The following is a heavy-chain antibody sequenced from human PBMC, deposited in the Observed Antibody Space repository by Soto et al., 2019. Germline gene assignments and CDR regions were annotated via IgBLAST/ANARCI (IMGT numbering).Heavy chain of an antibody. D-gene: IGHD3-16*01. V-gene: IGHV3-23*01. Sequence: EVQLLESGGGLVQPGGSLRLSCAASGFTFSSYAMSWVRQAPGEGLEWVSAISGSGGSTYYADSVKGRFTISRDNSKNTLYLQMNSLRAEDTAVYYCANGGETYYDYVWGSPGLDYWGQGTLVTVSS. CDR2: ISGSGGST. CDR1: GFTFSSYA. J-gene: IGHJ4*02. CDR3: ANGGETYYDYVWGSPGLDY.